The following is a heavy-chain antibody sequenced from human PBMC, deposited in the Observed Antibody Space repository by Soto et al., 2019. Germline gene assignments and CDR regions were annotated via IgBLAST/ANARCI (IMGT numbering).Heavy chain of an antibody. Sequence: SETLSLTCTVSGGSISSYYWSWIRQPPGKGLEWIGYIYYSGSTNYNPSLKSRVTISVDTSKNQFSLKLSSVTAADTAVYYCARRYYDFWSGHVGGGIWFDPWGQGTLVTVSS. V-gene: IGHV4-59*08. J-gene: IGHJ5*02. D-gene: IGHD3-3*01. CDR2: IYYSGST. CDR1: GGSISSYY. CDR3: ARRYYDFWSGHVGGGIWFDP.